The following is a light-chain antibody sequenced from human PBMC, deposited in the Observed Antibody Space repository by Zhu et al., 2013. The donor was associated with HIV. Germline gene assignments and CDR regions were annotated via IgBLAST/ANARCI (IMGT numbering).Light chain of an antibody. CDR2: KAS. Sequence: DIDMTQSPSTLSASIGDTVTITCRASQSISSWLAWYQQKPGEAPKLLISKASTLQNGVPSRFSGSGSGTSFTLTITSLQPEDVATYYCQKYNSAPWTFGRGPRWKSN. CDR3: QKYNSAPWT. J-gene: IGKJ1*01. V-gene: IGKV1-5*03. CDR1: QSISSW.